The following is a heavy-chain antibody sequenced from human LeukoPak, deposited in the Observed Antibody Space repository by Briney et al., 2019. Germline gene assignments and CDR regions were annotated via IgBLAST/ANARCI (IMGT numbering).Heavy chain of an antibody. CDR1: AYTFTGYY. CDR3: ARSPLNYYDSSGWDY. V-gene: IGHV1-2*02. J-gene: IGHJ4*02. CDR2: INPNSGGT. D-gene: IGHD3-22*01. Sequence: ATVKVSCKASAYTFTGYYMHWVRQAPGQGLEWMGWINPNSGGTNYAQKFQGRVTMTTDTSTSTAYMELRSLRSDDTAVYYCARSPLNYYDSSGWDYWGQGTLVTVSS.